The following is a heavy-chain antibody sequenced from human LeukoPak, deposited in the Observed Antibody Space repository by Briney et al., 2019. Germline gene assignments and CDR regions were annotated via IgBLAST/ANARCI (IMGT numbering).Heavy chain of an antibody. J-gene: IGHJ4*02. V-gene: IGHV3-48*01. CDR2: ISSSSSTI. D-gene: IGHD6-19*01. CDR1: GFIFSSYS. CDR3: ASGSRQQWFDY. Sequence: GGSLRLSCAASGFIFSSYSMNWVRQAPGKGLEWVSYISSSSSTIYYADSVKGRFTISRDNAKNSLYLQMNSLRAEDTAVYYCASGSRQQWFDYWGQGTLVTVSS.